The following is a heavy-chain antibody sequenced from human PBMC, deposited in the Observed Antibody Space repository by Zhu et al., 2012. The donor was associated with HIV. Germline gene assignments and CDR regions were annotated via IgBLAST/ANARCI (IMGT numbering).Heavy chain of an antibody. J-gene: IGHJ4*02. V-gene: IGHV3-43*01. CDR1: GFSFDDYT. CDR3: DKKVGGXWLQLGYFDY. CDR2: ISWDGGST. D-gene: IGHD5-24*01. Sequence: EVQLVESGGVVVQPGGSLRVSCAASGFSFDDYTMHWVRQSPGKGLEWVSLISWDGGSTFYADSVKGRFTISRDNSKNSLYLQMNSLRTEDTALYYCDKKVGGXWLQLGYFDYWGQGTLVTVSS.